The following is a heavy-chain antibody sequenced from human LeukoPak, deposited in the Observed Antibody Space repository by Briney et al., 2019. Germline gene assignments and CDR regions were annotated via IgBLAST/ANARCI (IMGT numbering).Heavy chain of an antibody. Sequence: SETLSLTCTVSGGSISNYYWSWIRQPPGKGLEWIGYIYYSGSTNYNPSLKSRVIISVDTSKNQFSLKLSSVTAADTAVYYCARNYDSSGYYLNWGQGTLVTVSS. CDR3: ARNYDSSGYYLN. D-gene: IGHD3-22*01. V-gene: IGHV4-59*01. CDR1: GGSISNYY. CDR2: IYYSGST. J-gene: IGHJ4*02.